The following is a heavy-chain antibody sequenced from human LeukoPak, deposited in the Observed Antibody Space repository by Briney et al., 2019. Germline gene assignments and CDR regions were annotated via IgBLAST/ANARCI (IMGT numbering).Heavy chain of an antibody. CDR2: IRSKAYGGTT. Sequence: GGSLRLSCTASGFTFGDYAMSWFRQAPGKGLEWVGFIRSKAYGGTTEYAASVKGRFTISRDDSKSIAYLQMNNLKTEDTAVYYCTRAVMITFGGVTYWGQGTLVTVSS. V-gene: IGHV3-49*03. D-gene: IGHD3-16*01. J-gene: IGHJ4*02. CDR3: TRAVMITFGGVTY. CDR1: GFTFGDYA.